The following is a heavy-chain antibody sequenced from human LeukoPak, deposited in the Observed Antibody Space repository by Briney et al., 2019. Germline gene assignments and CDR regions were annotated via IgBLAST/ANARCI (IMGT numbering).Heavy chain of an antibody. Sequence: GGSLRLSCAASGFTFGSYSMNWVRQAPGKGLEWVSSISSSSSYIYYADSVKGRFTISRDNAKNSLYLQMNSLRAEDTAVYYCARDPTQTYYYDSSGYYFFDYWGQGTLVTVSS. CDR2: ISSSSSYI. D-gene: IGHD3-22*01. CDR1: GFTFGSYS. J-gene: IGHJ4*02. V-gene: IGHV3-21*01. CDR3: ARDPTQTYYYDSSGYYFFDY.